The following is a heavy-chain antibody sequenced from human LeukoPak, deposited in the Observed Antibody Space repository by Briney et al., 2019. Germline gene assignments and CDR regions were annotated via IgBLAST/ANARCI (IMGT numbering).Heavy chain of an antibody. V-gene: IGHV3-21*04. CDR3: AKPAGGNRWHDWRFDY. CDR1: GFTLSSYS. D-gene: IGHD3-3*01. Sequence: KPGGSLRLSCAASGFTLSSYSMNWVRRAPGKGLEWVSSLYSASYIYYADSVKGRFTISRDNSKNTLYLQINSLRAEDTAVYYCAKPAGGNRWHDWRFDYWGQGTLVTVSS. CDR2: LYSASYI. J-gene: IGHJ4*02.